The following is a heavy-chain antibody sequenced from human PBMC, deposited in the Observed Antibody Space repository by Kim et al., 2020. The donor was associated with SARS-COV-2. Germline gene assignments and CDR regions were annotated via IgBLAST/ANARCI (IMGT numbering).Heavy chain of an antibody. CDR2: INHSGST. V-gene: IGHV4-34*01. J-gene: IGHJ4*02. D-gene: IGHD3-10*01. CDR1: GGSFNEYY. Sequence: SETLSLTCAVYGGSFNEYYWTWIRQPPGKGLEWIGEINHSGSTNYNPSLKSRVSISVDTSKNQFSLELTSVTAADTAVYYCARGYGEGRRYYWGQGTLVTVSS. CDR3: ARGYGEGRRYY.